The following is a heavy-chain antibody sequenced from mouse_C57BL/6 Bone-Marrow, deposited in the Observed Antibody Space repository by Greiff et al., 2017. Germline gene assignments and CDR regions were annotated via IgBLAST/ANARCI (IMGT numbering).Heavy chain of an antibody. V-gene: IGHV1-81*01. D-gene: IGHD2-3*01. CDR1: GYTFTSYG. CDR3: ARWGYCYYYAMDY. CDR2: IYPRSGNT. J-gene: IGHJ4*01. Sequence: QVQLQQSGAELARPGASVKLSCKASGYTFTSYGISWVKQRTGQGLEWIGEIYPRSGNTYYNEKFKGKATLTADKSYSTAYMELRSLSSEDSAVYFCARWGYCYYYAMDYWGQGTSVTVSS.